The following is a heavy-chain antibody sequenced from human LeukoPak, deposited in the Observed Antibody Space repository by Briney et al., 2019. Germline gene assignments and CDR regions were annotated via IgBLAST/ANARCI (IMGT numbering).Heavy chain of an antibody. CDR3: ARASLSRDGYNPDY. D-gene: IGHD5-24*01. CDR2: INPDGRGK. CDR1: GFTFSTDW. Sequence: PGGSLRLSCAASGFTFSTDWMGWVRQAPVKGLEWVANINPDGRGKYYVDSVKGRFTVSRDNAEKSLYLQMNSLRAEDTAVYYCARASLSRDGYNPDYWGQGTLVTVSS. J-gene: IGHJ4*02. V-gene: IGHV3-7*04.